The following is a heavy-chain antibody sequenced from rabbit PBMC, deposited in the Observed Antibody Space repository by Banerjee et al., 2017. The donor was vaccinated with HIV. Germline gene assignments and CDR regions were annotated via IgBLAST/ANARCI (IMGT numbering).Heavy chain of an antibody. D-gene: IGHD3-3*01. V-gene: IGHV1S40*01. CDR1: GFDLSSYYY. J-gene: IGHJ4*01. Sequence: QSLEESGGDLVKPGASLTLTCKASGFDLSSYYYMCWVRQAPGKGLELIACIYTSTGSTNYASWAKGRFTISKTSSTTVTLQMTSLTAADTATYFCARGNDYAGDGYALWGPGTLVTVS. CDR3: ARGNDYAGDGYAL. CDR2: IYTSTGST.